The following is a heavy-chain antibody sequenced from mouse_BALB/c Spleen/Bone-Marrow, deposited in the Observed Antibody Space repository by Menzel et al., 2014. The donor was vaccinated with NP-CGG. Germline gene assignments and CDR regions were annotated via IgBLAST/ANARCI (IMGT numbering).Heavy chain of an antibody. CDR2: INPSSGYT. V-gene: IGHV1-4*01. J-gene: IGHJ2*01. CDR1: GYTFTTYT. CDR3: ARRDDGYVFFDY. Sequence: VQLQQPGAELARPGASVKMSCRASGYTFTTYTIHWVRQRPGQGLEWIGYINPSSGYTNYNQKFKDKATLTADKSSSTAYMQLSSLTSEDSAVYYCARRDDGYVFFDYWGQGTTLTVSS. D-gene: IGHD2-3*01.